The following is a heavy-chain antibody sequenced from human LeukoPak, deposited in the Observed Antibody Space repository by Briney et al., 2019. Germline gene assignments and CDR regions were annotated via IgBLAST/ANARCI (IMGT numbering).Heavy chain of an antibody. Sequence: ASVKVSCKASGYTFTGYYMHWVRQAPGQGLEWMGWISAYSGNTNYAQKLQGRVTMTTDTSTSTAYMELRSLRSDDTAVYYCAREGNMAVAAWFDPWGQGTLVTVSS. CDR3: AREGNMAVAAWFDP. D-gene: IGHD6-19*01. J-gene: IGHJ5*02. V-gene: IGHV1-18*04. CDR1: GYTFTGYY. CDR2: ISAYSGNT.